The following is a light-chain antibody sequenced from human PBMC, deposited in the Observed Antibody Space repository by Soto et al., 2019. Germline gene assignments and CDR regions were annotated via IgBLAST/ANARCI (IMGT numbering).Light chain of an antibody. CDR1: QTISTF. V-gene: IGKV1-39*01. J-gene: IGKJ1*01. Sequence: DIQLTQSPSSLSASLGDTGTITSRASQTISTFFNWYQQRPGKAPRLQIYGASTLQSGVPSRFNSSGSGTEFTLTIGSLQLEDFATYSCQQGFSTPWTFGQGTKVDIK. CDR2: GAS. CDR3: QQGFSTPWT.